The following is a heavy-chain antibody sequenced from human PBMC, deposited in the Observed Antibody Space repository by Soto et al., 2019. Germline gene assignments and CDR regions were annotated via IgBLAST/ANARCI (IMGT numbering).Heavy chain of an antibody. D-gene: IGHD2-15*01. CDR2: INSDGSST. CDR3: VRTSLAVAAATREDY. J-gene: IGHJ4*02. Sequence: EVQLVESGGGLVQPGGSLRLSCAASGFTFSSYWMHWVRHAPGKGLVWVSRINSDGSSTSYADSVKGRFTISRDNAKNTLYLQMNSLRAEDTAVYYCVRTSLAVAAATREDYWGQGTLVTVSS. V-gene: IGHV3-74*01. CDR1: GFTFSSYW.